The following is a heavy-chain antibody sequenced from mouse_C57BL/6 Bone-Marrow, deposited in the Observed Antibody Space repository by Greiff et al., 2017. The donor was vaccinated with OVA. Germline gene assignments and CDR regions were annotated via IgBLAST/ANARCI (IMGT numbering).Heavy chain of an antibody. CDR2: IYPGDGDT. J-gene: IGHJ2*01. CDR1: GYAFSSSW. V-gene: IGHV1-82*01. Sequence: QVQLQQSGPELVKPGASVKISCKASGYAFSSSWMNWVKQRPGKGLEWIGRIYPGDGDTNYNGKFKGKATLTADKSSSTAYMQLSSLTSEDSAVYFCARAGGPYYFDDWGQGTTLTVSS. CDR3: ARAGGPYYFDD.